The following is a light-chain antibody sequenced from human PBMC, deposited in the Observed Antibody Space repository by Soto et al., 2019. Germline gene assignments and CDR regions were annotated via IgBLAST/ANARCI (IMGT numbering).Light chain of an antibody. CDR3: QQYGSSGT. CDR1: QSVSSSY. CDR2: GAS. V-gene: IGKV3-20*01. J-gene: IGKJ1*01. Sequence: EIVMTQYPATLSVSPGERVALSCRASQSVSSSYLAWYQQKPGQAPRLLIYGASNRATGIPDRFSGSGSGTDFTLTISRLEPEDFAVYYCQQYGSSGTFGQGTKVDI.